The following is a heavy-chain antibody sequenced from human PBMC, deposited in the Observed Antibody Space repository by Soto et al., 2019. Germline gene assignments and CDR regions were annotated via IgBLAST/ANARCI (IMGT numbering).Heavy chain of an antibody. CDR1: GFTLSSSW. CDR2: INSDGRTT. D-gene: IGHD5-18*01. J-gene: IGHJ5*02. V-gene: IGHV3-74*01. CDR3: VRRDDDTEMAP. Sequence: PGGSLRLSCAVSGFTLSSSWMHWVRQAPGKGLVWVSRINSDGRTTSYADSVKGRFTISRDNAKNTLYLQMNSLRAEDTAVYYCVRRDDDTEMAPWGQGTLGTVST.